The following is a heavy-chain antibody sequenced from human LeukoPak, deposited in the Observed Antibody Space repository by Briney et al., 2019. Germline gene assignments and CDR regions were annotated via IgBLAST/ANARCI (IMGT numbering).Heavy chain of an antibody. Sequence: SETLSLTCTVSSGSISGYYWSWIRQPPGKGLEWIGYIFYSGNTDYSPSLKSRLSISVDTSKNQFSLKLSSVTAADTAVYYCARSGSGSYGPVDYWGQGTLVTVSS. J-gene: IGHJ4*02. V-gene: IGHV4-59*01. D-gene: IGHD3-10*01. CDR1: SGSISGYY. CDR2: IFYSGNT. CDR3: ARSGSGSYGPVDY.